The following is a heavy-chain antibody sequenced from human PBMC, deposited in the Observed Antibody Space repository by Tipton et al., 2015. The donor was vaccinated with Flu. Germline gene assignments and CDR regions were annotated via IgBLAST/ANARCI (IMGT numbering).Heavy chain of an antibody. CDR3: ARAHDSSGYYFPLPFDY. V-gene: IGHV4-38-2*02. Sequence: TLSLTCSVSGDSIGSRYYWGWIRQPPGRGLEWIGNGHHTGNTYYNTSLSSRVTISVDRSKNQFSLRLSSVTAADTAVYYCARAHDSSGYYFPLPFDYWGQGTLVTVSS. CDR1: GDSIGSRYY. D-gene: IGHD3-22*01. J-gene: IGHJ4*02. CDR2: GHHTGNT.